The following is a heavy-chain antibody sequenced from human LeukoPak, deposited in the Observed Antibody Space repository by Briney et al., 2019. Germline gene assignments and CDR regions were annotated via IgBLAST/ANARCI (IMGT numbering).Heavy chain of an antibody. CDR2: ISGDGGST. CDR3: AKGGYCSGGSCYSYFDY. Sequence: GGSLRLSCAASGFTFDDYAMHWVRHATGKGLEWVSLISGDGGSTYYADSVKGRFTISRDNSKNSLYLQMNSLRTEDTALYYCAKGGYCSGGSCYSYFDYWGQGTLVTVSS. V-gene: IGHV3-43*02. CDR1: GFTFDDYA. D-gene: IGHD2-15*01. J-gene: IGHJ4*02.